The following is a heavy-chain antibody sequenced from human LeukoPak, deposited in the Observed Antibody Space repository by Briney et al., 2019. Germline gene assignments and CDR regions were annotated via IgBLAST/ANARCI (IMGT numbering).Heavy chain of an antibody. CDR3: ARDTVDY. J-gene: IGHJ4*02. CDR2: INPNSGGT. D-gene: IGHD4-17*01. Sequence: ASVKVSCKPSGYTFPDYYMHWVRQAPGQGLEWMGWINPNSGGTNYAQKFQGRVTMTRETSISTASMELTRLTSNDTAVYYCARDTVDYWGQGTLVTVSS. CDR1: GYTFPDYY. V-gene: IGHV1-2*02.